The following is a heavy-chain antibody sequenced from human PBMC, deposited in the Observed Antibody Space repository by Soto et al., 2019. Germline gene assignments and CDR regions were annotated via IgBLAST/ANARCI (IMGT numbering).Heavy chain of an antibody. Sequence: GASVKVSCKASGGTFRSYAMSWVRQSPGQGLEWMGGIIPIFGTANYAQKFQGRVTITADKSTSTAYMELSRLRSEDTAVYYCARGGLPPPGWFDPWGQGTLVTVSS. CDR1: GGTFRSYA. J-gene: IGHJ5*02. D-gene: IGHD3-10*01. CDR3: ARGGLPPPGWFDP. V-gene: IGHV1-69*06. CDR2: IIPIFGTA.